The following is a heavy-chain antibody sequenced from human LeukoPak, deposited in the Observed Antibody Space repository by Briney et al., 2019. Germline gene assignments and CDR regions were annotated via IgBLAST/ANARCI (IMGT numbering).Heavy chain of an antibody. CDR3: ARGLVGATGNYFDY. V-gene: IGHV4-59*11. CDR1: GGSISSHY. D-gene: IGHD1-26*01. Sequence: PSETLSLTCTVSGGSISSHYWSWIRQPPGKGLEWIGYIYYSGSTNYNPSLKSRVTISVDTSKNQFSLKLSSVTAADTAVYYCARGLVGATGNYFDYWGQGTLVTVSS. CDR2: IYYSGST. J-gene: IGHJ4*02.